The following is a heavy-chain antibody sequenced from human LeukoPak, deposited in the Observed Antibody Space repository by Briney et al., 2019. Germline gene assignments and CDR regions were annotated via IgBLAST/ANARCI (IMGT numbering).Heavy chain of an antibody. V-gene: IGHV4-61*02. D-gene: IGHD3-10*01. CDR3: ARGSGSYYY. CDR2: IYTSGST. J-gene: IGHJ4*02. CDR1: GGSISSGSYY. Sequence: SETLSLTCTVSGGSISSGSYYWSWIRQPAGKGLEWIGRIYTSGSTNYNPSLKSRVTISVDTSKNQFSLKLSSVTAADTAVYYCARGSGSYYYWGQGTLVTVSS.